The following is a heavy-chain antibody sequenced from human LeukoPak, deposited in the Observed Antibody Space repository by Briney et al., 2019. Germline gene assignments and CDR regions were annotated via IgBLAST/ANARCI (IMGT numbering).Heavy chain of an antibody. CDR1: GFTFSSYA. D-gene: IGHD3-10*01. J-gene: IGHJ3*02. CDR3: AKEGVRVSAFDI. V-gene: IGHV3-23*01. Sequence: GGSLRLSCEASGFTFSSYAMTWVRQAPGKGLEWVSSIRGSGGSTYNADSVKGRFTISRDDSKNTLYLQMNSLRAEDAAVYYCAKEGVRVSAFDIWGQGTMVTVSS. CDR2: IRGSGGST.